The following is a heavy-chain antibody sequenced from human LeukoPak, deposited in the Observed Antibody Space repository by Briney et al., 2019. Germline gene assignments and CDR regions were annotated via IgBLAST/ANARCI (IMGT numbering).Heavy chain of an antibody. Sequence: ASVKVSCKASGYTFTSYDINWVRQATGQGLEWMGWMNPNSGNTGYAQKLQGRVTMATDTSTSTAYMELRSLRSDDTAVYYCARDHYYDSSGYDYWGQGTLVTVSS. CDR1: GYTFTSYD. D-gene: IGHD3-22*01. V-gene: IGHV1-8*01. CDR2: MNPNSGNT. J-gene: IGHJ4*02. CDR3: ARDHYYDSSGYDY.